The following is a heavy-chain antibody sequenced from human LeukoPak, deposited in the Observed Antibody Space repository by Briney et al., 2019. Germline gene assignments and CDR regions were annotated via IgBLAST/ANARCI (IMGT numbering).Heavy chain of an antibody. D-gene: IGHD6-13*01. J-gene: IGHJ3*02. CDR3: ARSFAYSSSWGAFDI. Sequence: SETLSLAYTVSGGSISSYYWSWIRQPPGKGLEWIGYIYYSGSTNYNPSLKSRVTMSVDTSKNQFSLKLSSVTAADTAVYYCARSFAYSSSWGAFDIWGQGTMVTVSS. CDR1: GGSISSYY. V-gene: IGHV4-59*12. CDR2: IYYSGST.